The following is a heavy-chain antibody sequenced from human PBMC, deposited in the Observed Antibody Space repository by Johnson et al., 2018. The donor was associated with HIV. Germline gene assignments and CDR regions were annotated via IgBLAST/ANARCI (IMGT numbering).Heavy chain of an antibody. CDR2: ISYDGSNK. D-gene: IGHD6-6*01. CDR3: ARAEQLAGGAFDI. V-gene: IGHV3-30*04. J-gene: IGHJ3*02. Sequence: QVQLAESGGSVVRPGRSLRLSCAASGFTFSSYAMHWVRQAPGKGLEWVAVISYDGSNKYYADSVKGRFTISRDNSKNTLYLQMNSMRAEDTAVYYCARAEQLAGGAFDIWGQGTMVTVSS. CDR1: GFTFSSYA.